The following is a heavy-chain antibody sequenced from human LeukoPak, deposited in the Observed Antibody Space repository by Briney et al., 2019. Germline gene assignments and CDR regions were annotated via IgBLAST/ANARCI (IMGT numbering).Heavy chain of an antibody. V-gene: IGHV3-15*01. D-gene: IGHD3-9*01. CDR2: IKSKTDGGTT. CDR3: TTAPLPPLRYFDWLTTPDY. J-gene: IGHJ4*02. Sequence: KAGGSLRLSCAASGFTFNNAWMSWVRQAPGKGLEWVGRIKSKTDGGTTDYAAPVRGRFTISRDDSKNSLYLQMNSLKTEDTAVYYCTTAPLPPLRYFDWLTTPDYWGQGTLVTVSS. CDR1: GFTFNNAW.